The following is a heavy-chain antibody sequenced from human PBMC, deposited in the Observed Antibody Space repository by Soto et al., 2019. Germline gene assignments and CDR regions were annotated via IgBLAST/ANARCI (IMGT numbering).Heavy chain of an antibody. CDR3: ARRIRDGSGSTACDI. J-gene: IGHJ3*02. V-gene: IGHV3-48*03. CDR2: ISSSGSTI. D-gene: IGHD3-10*01. CDR1: GFTFSSYE. Sequence: GGSLRLSCAASGFTFSSYEMNWVRQAPGKGLEWVSYISSSGSTIYYADSVKGRFTISRDNAKNSLYLQMNSLRAEDTAVYYCARRIRDGSGSTACDIWRQGTMVTVSS.